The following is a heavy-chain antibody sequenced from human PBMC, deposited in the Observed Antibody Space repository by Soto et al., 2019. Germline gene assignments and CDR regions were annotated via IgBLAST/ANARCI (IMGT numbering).Heavy chain of an antibody. D-gene: IGHD6-19*01. Sequence: PGEPLKISCKGSGYSFTSYWIGWVRQMPGKGLEWMGIIYPGDSDTRYSPSFQGQVTISADKSISTAYLQWSSLKASDTAMYYCARSTYSSGWYPYGVDVWGQGPTVTVSS. V-gene: IGHV5-51*01. J-gene: IGHJ6*02. CDR3: ARSTYSSGWYPYGVDV. CDR2: IYPGDSDT. CDR1: GYSFTSYW.